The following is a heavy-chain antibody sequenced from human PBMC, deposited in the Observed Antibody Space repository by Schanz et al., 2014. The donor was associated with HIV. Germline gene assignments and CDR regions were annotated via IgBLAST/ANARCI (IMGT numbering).Heavy chain of an antibody. CDR3: ARSLWFGEIGEAGYGLDV. Sequence: EVQLVESGGGFVQPGGSLRLSCTASGFTFSNYWMHWVRQVPGKGLVWVSRINSDGRSANYADSVKGRFTISRDNAKNTLILQTNSLRAEDTAVYYCARSLWFGEIGEAGYGLDVWGQGTTVTVSS. J-gene: IGHJ6*02. CDR2: INSDGRSA. V-gene: IGHV3-74*01. CDR1: GFTFSNYW. D-gene: IGHD3-10*01.